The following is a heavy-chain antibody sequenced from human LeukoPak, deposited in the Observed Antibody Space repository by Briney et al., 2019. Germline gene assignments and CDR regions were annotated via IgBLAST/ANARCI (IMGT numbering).Heavy chain of an antibody. D-gene: IGHD3-10*01. CDR2: ISWNSGSI. CDR1: GFTFDGYA. CDR3: AKDRWFGNDAFDI. V-gene: IGHV3-9*01. J-gene: IGHJ3*02. Sequence: GGSLRLSCAASGFTFDGYAMHWVRQAPGKGLEWVSGISWNSGSIGYADSVKGRFTISRDNSKNTLYLQMNSLRAEDTAVYYCAKDRWFGNDAFDIWGQGTMVTVSS.